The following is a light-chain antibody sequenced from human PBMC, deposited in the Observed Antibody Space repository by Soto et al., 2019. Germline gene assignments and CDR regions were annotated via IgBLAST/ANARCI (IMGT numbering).Light chain of an antibody. J-gene: IGLJ1*01. Sequence: QSVLTQPPSASGPPGQRVTISCSGGYSNIGSNTVHWYQQLPGTAPKLLIFTDHERPSGVPHRFSGSRSGTSASLAIRGLRSEDEADYYCSSCDDSLNGHVFGSGTKLTVL. CDR2: TDH. V-gene: IGLV1-44*01. CDR3: SSCDDSLNGHV. CDR1: YSNIGSNT.